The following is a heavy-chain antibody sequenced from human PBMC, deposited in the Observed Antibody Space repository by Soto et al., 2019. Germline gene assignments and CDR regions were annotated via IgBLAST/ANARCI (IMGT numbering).Heavy chain of an antibody. V-gene: IGHV1-8*01. CDR1: GYTFTSYD. J-gene: IGHJ6*02. CDR3: ATYCSGGSCYLAYYYGMYV. Sequence: QVQLVQSGAEVKKPGASVKVSCKASGYTFTSYDINWVRQATGQGLEWMGWMNPNSGNTGYAQKFQGRVTMTRNTSISTAYRELSSLGSEDTVVYYCATYCSGGSCYLAYYYGMYVWGQRTTVTFSS. D-gene: IGHD2-15*01. CDR2: MNPNSGNT.